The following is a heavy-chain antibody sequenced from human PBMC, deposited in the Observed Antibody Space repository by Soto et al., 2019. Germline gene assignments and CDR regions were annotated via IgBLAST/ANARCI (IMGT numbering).Heavy chain of an antibody. V-gene: IGHV4-30-4*01. D-gene: IGHD2-21*01. Sequence: QVQLQESGPGLVKPSQTLSLTCTVSGGSINSGNDYWSWIRQPPGKGLEWIGYIYYSGSAYYNPSPKSRVTISIDTSKSQFSLRLSSVTAADTAVYYCARVVSWVDPWGQGTLVIVSS. J-gene: IGHJ5*02. CDR3: ARVVSWVDP. CDR1: GGSINSGNDY. CDR2: IYYSGSA.